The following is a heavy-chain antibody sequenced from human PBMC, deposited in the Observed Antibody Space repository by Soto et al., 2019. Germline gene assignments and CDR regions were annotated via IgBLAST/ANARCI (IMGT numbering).Heavy chain of an antibody. CDR3: AHRDRASGGLFDY. CDR2: IYWDDDK. Sequence: QITLKESGPTLVKPTQTLTLTCTFSGFSLDTSGAAVGWIRQPPGKGLEWLSVIYWDDDKRSSPSLRSRLTITKDTSKNQVVLRMTNMDPADTGTYYCAHRDRASGGLFDYWGQGTLVTVSS. D-gene: IGHD3-10*01. V-gene: IGHV2-5*02. J-gene: IGHJ4*02. CDR1: GFSLDTSGAA.